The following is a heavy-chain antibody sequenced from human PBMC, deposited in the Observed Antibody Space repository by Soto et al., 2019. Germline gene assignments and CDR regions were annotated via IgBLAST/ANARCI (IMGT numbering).Heavy chain of an antibody. D-gene: IGHD2-15*01. CDR2: LSWDRSTV. CDR3: AVSSPDIVVLPSSIYFTS. J-gene: IGHJ4*02. V-gene: IGHV3-9*02. Sequence: GGSLRLSCVASGSSSDPFTMHWVRELPGKGLEWVAGLSWDRSTVAYADSVQGRFTISRDHAKNSVDLLMDSLRPDDTALYFCAVSSPDIVVLPSSIYFTSWGPGTQVTVPQ. CDR1: GSSSDPFT.